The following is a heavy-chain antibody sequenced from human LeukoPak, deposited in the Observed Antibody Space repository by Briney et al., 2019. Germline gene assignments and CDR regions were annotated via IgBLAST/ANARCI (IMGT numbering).Heavy chain of an antibody. Sequence: SQTLSLTCAISGDNVSSNNAAWNWIRQSPSRGLEWLGRTYYRSKWYNDYAVSVKSRITINPDTSRNQFSLQLNSVTPEDTAVYHCAREPGGAGYSGYDPFDYWGQGTLVTVSS. J-gene: IGHJ4*02. CDR1: GDNVSSNNAA. D-gene: IGHD5-12*01. V-gene: IGHV6-1*01. CDR3: AREPGGAGYSGYDPFDY. CDR2: TYYRSKWYN.